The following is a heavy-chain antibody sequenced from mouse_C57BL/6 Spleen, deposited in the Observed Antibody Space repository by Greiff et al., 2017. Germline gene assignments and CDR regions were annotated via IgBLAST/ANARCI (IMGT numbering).Heavy chain of an antibody. CDR2: IRNKANGYTT. CDR1: GFSFTDYY. D-gene: IGHD1-1*01. J-gene: IGHJ2*01. Sequence: EVQLVESGGGLVQPGGSLSLSCAASGFSFTDYYMRWVRQPPGKALEWLGFIRNKANGYTTEYSASVKGRLTVTGKNTQSIVILQMNALRAEDSATYYCARYIGPLQEDYCSSSLAHFDYWGKGTTLTVSS. V-gene: IGHV7-3*01. CDR3: ARYIGPLQEDYCSSSLAHFDY.